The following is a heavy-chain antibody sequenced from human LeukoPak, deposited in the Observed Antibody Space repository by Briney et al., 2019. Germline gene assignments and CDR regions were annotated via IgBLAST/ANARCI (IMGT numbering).Heavy chain of an antibody. V-gene: IGHV3-48*01. CDR2: VSCSGSTV. J-gene: IGHJ4*02. CDR3: VRQFAS. Sequence: GGSLRLSCAASGFTFGDHIMNWVRQLPGKRLEWVAYVSCSGSTVYYADSVKGRFTVSRDNGKSSLYLQMNSLRVEDTALYYCVRQFASWGQGTLVTVSS. CDR1: GFTFGDHI.